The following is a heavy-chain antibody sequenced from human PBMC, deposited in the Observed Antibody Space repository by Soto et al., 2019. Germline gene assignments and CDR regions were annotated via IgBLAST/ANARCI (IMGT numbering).Heavy chain of an antibody. V-gene: IGHV4-61*01. CDR2: IYYSGST. CDR3: ARTDGIQLWSGGGYYLYFSGMDD. D-gene: IGHD5-18*01. J-gene: IGHJ6*02. CDR1: GGSVSSGSYY. Sequence: SETLSLTCTVSGGSVSSGSYYWSWIRQPPGKGLEWIGYIYYSGSTNYNPSLKSRVTISVDTSKNQFSLKLSSVTAADTAVYCCARTDGIQLWSGGGYYLYFSGMDDWGQGTTVPVSS.